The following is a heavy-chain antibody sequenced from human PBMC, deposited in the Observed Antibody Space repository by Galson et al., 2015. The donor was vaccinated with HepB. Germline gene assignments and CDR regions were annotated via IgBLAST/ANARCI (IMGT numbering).Heavy chain of an antibody. D-gene: IGHD2-8*02. CDR2: FDPEDGET. Sequence: SVKVSCKVSGYTLTELSMHWVRQAPGKGLEWMGGFDPEDGETIYAQKFQGRVTMTEDTSTDTAYMELSSLRSEDTAVYYCATVRVVDCTGGVCYTGCYFDYWGQGTLVTVSS. CDR3: ATVRVVDCTGGVCYTGCYFDY. V-gene: IGHV1-24*01. CDR1: GYTLTELS. J-gene: IGHJ4*02.